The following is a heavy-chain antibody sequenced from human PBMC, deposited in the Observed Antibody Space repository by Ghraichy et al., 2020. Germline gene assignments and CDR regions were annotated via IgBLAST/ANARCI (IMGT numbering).Heavy chain of an antibody. V-gene: IGHV3-33*08. CDR2: IWYDGSNK. D-gene: IGHD6-19*01. Sequence: GGSLRLSGAASGFTFSSYGRHWVRQAPGKGLEWVAVIWYDGSNKYYADSVKGRFTISRDNSKNTLYLQMNSLRAEDTAVYYCAREAVAGTWAPRIIFDYWGQGTLVTVSS. CDR1: GFTFSSYG. J-gene: IGHJ4*02. CDR3: AREAVAGTWAPRIIFDY.